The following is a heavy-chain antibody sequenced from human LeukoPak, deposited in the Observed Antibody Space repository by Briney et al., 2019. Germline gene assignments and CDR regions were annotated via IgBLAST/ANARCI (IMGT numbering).Heavy chain of an antibody. V-gene: IGHV1-18*01. D-gene: IGHD2-2*01. CDR3: ARGEYQLPPYYYYYGMDV. Sequence: ASVKVSCKTSGYTFTSYGITWVRQAPGQGLEWMGWISANNGDTHYSENFQGRVTLTIDTSTSTAYMEVRRLESDDTAVYYCARGEYQLPPYYYYYGMDVWGQGTTVTVSS. J-gene: IGHJ6*02. CDR1: GYTFTSYG. CDR2: ISANNGDT.